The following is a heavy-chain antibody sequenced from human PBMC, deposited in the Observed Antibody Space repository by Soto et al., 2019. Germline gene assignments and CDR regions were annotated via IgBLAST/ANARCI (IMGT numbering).Heavy chain of an antibody. V-gene: IGHV3-21*04. CDR2: ISTSSNYI. D-gene: IGHD6-13*01. Sequence: PGGSLRLSCAASGFTFSSYSMNWVRQAPGKGLECVSSISTSSNYIYYADSVKGRFTISRDNAKNSLYLQMNSLRAEDTAVYYCAKDQGSSWYEIDYWGQGTLVTVSS. J-gene: IGHJ4*02. CDR3: AKDQGSSWYEIDY. CDR1: GFTFSSYS.